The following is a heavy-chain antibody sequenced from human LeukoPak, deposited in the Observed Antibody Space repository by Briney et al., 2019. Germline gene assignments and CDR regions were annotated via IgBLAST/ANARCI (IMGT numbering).Heavy chain of an antibody. D-gene: IGHD3-10*02. CDR2: IYSSGST. CDR1: GGSMTNYY. J-gene: IGHJ4*02. CDR3: ARVGCSNSYCYVRGMDY. Sequence: SETLSLTCTVSGGSMTNYYWSWIRQPAGKGLEWVGRIYSSGSTNYNPSLKSRVTISVDTSKNQFSLDLSSVTAADTAVYYCARVGCSNSYCYVRGMDYWGQGTLVTVSS. V-gene: IGHV4-4*07.